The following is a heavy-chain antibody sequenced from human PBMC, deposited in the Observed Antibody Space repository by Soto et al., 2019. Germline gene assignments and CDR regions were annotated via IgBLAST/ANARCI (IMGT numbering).Heavy chain of an antibody. J-gene: IGHJ5*02. D-gene: IGHD3-10*01. Sequence: SGPTLVYPTQTLTLTCTFSGFSLSTSGMCVSWIRQPPGKALEWLARIDWDDDKYYSTSLKTRLTISKDTSKNQVVLTMTNMDPVDTATYYCAHSSYYYGSGSQPVNLWFDPWGQGTLVTVSS. CDR3: AHSSYYYGSGSQPVNLWFDP. CDR2: IDWDDDK. V-gene: IGHV2-70*12. CDR1: GFSLSTSGMC.